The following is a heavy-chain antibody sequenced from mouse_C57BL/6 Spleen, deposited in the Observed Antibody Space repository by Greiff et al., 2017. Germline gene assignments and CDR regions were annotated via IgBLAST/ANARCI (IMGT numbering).Heavy chain of an antibody. CDR2: IYPGSGNT. CDR1: GYTFTDYY. CDR3: ARGYSNYWYFDV. J-gene: IGHJ1*03. Sequence: VKLVESGAELVRPGASVKLSCKASGYTFTDYYINWVKQRPGQGLEWIARIYPGSGNTYYNEKFKGKATLTAEKSSSTAYMQLSSLTSKDSAVYFCARGYSNYWYFDVWAQGPRSPSPQ. D-gene: IGHD2-5*01. V-gene: IGHV1-76*01.